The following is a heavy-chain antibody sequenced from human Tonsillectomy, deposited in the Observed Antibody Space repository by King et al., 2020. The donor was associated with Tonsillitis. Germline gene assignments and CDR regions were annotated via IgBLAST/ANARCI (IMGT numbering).Heavy chain of an antibody. J-gene: IGHJ4*02. V-gene: IGHV3-21*01. CDR2: ISSGSSYI. CDR1: GFSFNKYT. CDR3: ARVTYDIFTGYYIDYFDY. Sequence: DVQLVESGGGLVKPGGSLRLSCAASGFSFNKYTMHWVRQAPGKGLEWVSPISSGSSYINYADSVKGRFTISRDNAKNSLYLQMNSLRAEDTALYYCARVTYDIFTGYYIDYFDYWGQGTLVTVSS. D-gene: IGHD3-9*01.